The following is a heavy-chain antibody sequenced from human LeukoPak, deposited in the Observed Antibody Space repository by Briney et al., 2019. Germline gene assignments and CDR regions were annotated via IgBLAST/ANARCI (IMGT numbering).Heavy chain of an antibody. CDR1: GYTFTSYG. V-gene: IGHV1-18*01. D-gene: IGHD3-10*01. Sequence: ASVKVSCKASGYTFTSYGTSWVRQAPGQGLEWMGWISAYNGNTNYAQKLQGRVTMTTDTSTSTAYMELRSLRSDDTAVYYCARDSAEYYCGSGSHCNVMEPVGPDYWGQGTLVTVSS. CDR2: ISAYNGNT. CDR3: ARDSAEYYCGSGSHCNVMEPVGPDY. J-gene: IGHJ4*02.